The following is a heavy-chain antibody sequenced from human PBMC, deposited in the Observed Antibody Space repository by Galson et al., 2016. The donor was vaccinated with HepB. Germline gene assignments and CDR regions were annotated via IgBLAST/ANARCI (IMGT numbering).Heavy chain of an antibody. CDR2: IYHSGST. V-gene: IGHV4-4*02. CDR1: GDSISTLNW. Sequence: ETLSLTCAVSGDSISTLNWWSWVRQPPGKGLEWIGDIYHSGSTNYNPSLKSRVTVSIDKSKNHFSLNLTSVTAADTAVYYCARREMITRVDAFDFWGQGTMVTVSS. J-gene: IGHJ3*01. D-gene: IGHD1-20*01. CDR3: ARREMITRVDAFDF.